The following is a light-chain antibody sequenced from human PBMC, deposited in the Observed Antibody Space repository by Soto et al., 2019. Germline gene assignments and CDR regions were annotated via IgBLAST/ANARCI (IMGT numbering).Light chain of an antibody. J-gene: IGKJ2*01. V-gene: IGKV3-15*01. CDR1: ESVGRN. Sequence: EIVMTQSPATLALSPGERATLSCRASESVGRNLAWYQQKPGHAPRLLIYCASTTATAIPPRFSGTGSGTDLNITICSLQYEGFAVYYSQYYKTWTKDTFGQGTKVDI. CDR2: CAS. CDR3: QYYKTWTKDT.